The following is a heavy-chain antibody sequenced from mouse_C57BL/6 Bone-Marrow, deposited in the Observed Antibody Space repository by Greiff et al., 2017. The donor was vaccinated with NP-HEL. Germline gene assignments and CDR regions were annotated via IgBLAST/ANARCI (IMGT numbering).Heavy chain of an antibody. CDR1: GYTFTSYG. Sequence: VQLQESGAELARPGASVKLSCKASGYTFTSYGISWVKQRTGQGLEWIGEIYPRSGNTYYNEKFKGKATLTADKSSSTAYMELRSLTSEDSAVYFCARRVFITTVVATDWFAYWGQGTLVTVSA. D-gene: IGHD1-1*01. CDR2: IYPRSGNT. CDR3: ARRVFITTVVATDWFAY. V-gene: IGHV1-81*01. J-gene: IGHJ3*01.